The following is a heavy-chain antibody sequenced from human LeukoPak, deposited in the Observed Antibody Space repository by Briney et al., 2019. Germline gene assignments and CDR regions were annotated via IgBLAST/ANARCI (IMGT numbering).Heavy chain of an antibody. CDR1: GFSFSDSV. J-gene: IGHJ4*02. CDR2: ISHDVKTT. Sequence: PGKSLSLSCVASGFSFSDSVIHWVRQAPGKGLEWVAVISHDVKTTYYADSAKGRFTICSDNSRNTVFLPMTRLGPEDTAVYYGVKEGYYGWGSSPTFYFDYWGQGTRVTVSS. V-gene: IGHV3-30*04. D-gene: IGHD3-10*01. CDR3: VKEGYYGWGSSPTFYFDY.